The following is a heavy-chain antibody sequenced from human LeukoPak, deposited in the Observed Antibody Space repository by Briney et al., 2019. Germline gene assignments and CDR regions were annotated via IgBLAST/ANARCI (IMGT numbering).Heavy chain of an antibody. CDR1: GYTISSGYY. D-gene: IGHD3-3*01. CDR3: ARDKGFWSGYYYYYYYMDV. Sequence: SETLSLTCTVSGYTISSGYYWGWIRQPPGKGLEWIGSIYHSGSTYYNPPLKSRVTISVDTSKNQFSLKLSSVTAADTAVYYCARDKGFWSGYYYYYYYMDVWGRGTTVTVSS. J-gene: IGHJ6*03. CDR2: IYHSGST. V-gene: IGHV4-38-2*02.